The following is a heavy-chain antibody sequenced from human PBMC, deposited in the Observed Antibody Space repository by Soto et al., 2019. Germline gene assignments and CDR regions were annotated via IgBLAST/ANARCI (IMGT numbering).Heavy chain of an antibody. CDR3: ARRLYDFWSGHPKGLDY. V-gene: IGHV3-73*01. Sequence: SLRLSCASSGFTFSGSAMHWVRQASGKGLEWVGSIRTKANNYATAYAVSVKGRFTISRDDSRTTAYLQMNSLKTEDTAVYYCARRLYDFWSGHPKGLDYWGQGTVVTVSS. J-gene: IGHJ4*02. CDR1: GFTFSGSA. D-gene: IGHD3-3*01. CDR2: IRTKANNYAT.